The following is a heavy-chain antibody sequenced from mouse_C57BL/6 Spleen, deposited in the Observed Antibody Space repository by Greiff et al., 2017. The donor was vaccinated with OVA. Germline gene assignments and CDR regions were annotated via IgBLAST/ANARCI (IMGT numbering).Heavy chain of an antibody. V-gene: IGHV1-82*01. CDR1: GYAFSSSW. CDR3: ARGEYNYDDAMED. Sequence: QVQLQQSGPELVKPGASVKISCNASGYAFSSSWMNWVQQKPGKGLEWIGRIYPGDRDTNYNEKVKGKATMTADKSSSTAYMQLSSLTSEDSAVYCGARGEYNYDDAMEDWGQGTSVTVS. D-gene: IGHD2-12*01. CDR2: IYPGDRDT. J-gene: IGHJ4*01.